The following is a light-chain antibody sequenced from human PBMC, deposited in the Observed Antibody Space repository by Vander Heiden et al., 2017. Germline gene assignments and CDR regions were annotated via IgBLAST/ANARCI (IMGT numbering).Light chain of an antibody. V-gene: IGLV1-40*01. CDR1: SSNIGAGYD. CDR2: GNS. CDR3: QSYDSSLSGVV. J-gene: IGLJ3*02. Sequence: QSVLTQPPSVSGAPGQRVTISCTGSSSNIGAGYDVHWYQQVPGTAPKLLIYGNSNRPSGVPDRFSGSKSGTSASLDITGLQAEDEADYYGQSYDSSLSGVVFGGGTKLTVL.